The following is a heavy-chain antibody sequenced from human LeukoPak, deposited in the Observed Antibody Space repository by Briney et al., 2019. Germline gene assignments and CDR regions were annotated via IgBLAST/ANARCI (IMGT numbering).Heavy chain of an antibody. J-gene: IGHJ4*02. CDR3: AKSDHDGGGYQGVCDY. CDR1: GYTFSSYG. Sequence: GGSLRLSCAASGYTFSSYGMHWVRRAPGKGLEWVAFIRYDGSEKYYADSVTGRSTISRDNSKKTVYLQMNSPRPEDTAVYYCAKSDHDGGGYQGVCDYWGQGTLVTVSS. CDR2: IRYDGSEK. D-gene: IGHD2-15*01. V-gene: IGHV3-30*02.